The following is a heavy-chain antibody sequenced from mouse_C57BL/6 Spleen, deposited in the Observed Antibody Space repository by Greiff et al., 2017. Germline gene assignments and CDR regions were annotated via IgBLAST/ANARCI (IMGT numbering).Heavy chain of an antibody. CDR3: ADLSRF. CDR1: GFTFSSYG. D-gene: IGHD2-3*01. J-gene: IGHJ4*01. V-gene: IGHV5-6*01. Sequence: EVQLQESGGDLVKPGGSLKLSCAASGFTFSSYGMSWVRQTPDKRLEWVATISSGGSYTYYPDSVKGRFTISRDNAKNTLYLQMSSLKSEDTAMYYCADLSRFWGQGTSVTVSS. CDR2: ISSGGSYT.